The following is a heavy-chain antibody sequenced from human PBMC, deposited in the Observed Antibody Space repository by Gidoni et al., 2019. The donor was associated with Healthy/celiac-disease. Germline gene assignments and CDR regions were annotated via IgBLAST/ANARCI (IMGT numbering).Heavy chain of an antibody. Sequence: QVQLQQWGAGLLKPSETLSLTCAVYCGSFSGYSWSWIRQPPGKGLEWIGEINHSGSTNYNPSLKSRVTISVDTSKNQFSLKLSSVTAADTAVYYCASYDFWSDNDYWGQGTLVTVSS. D-gene: IGHD3-3*01. CDR1: CGSFSGYS. CDR3: ASYDFWSDNDY. CDR2: INHSGST. J-gene: IGHJ4*02. V-gene: IGHV4-34*01.